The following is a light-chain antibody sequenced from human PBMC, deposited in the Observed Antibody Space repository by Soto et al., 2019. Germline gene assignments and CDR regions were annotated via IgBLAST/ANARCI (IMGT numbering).Light chain of an antibody. Sequence: EIVLTQSPGTLSLSPGERATLSCRASQSVSSSYLAWYQQKPGQAPRLLIYGASSRATGIPDRLSGSGSGTDFTLTISRLEPEDFAMYYCQQYGSSSITFGQGTRLEIK. CDR2: GAS. V-gene: IGKV3-20*01. CDR3: QQYGSSSIT. CDR1: QSVSSSY. J-gene: IGKJ5*01.